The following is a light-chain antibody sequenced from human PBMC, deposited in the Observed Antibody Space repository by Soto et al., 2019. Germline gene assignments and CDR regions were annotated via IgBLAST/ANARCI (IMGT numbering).Light chain of an antibody. CDR1: SSDVGGYNY. CDR3: SSYAGSTPYV. CDR2: EVS. J-gene: IGLJ1*01. Sequence: QSALTQPPSASGSPGQSVTISCTGTSSDVGGYNYVSWYQQHPGKAPKLMIYEVSKRPSGVPDRFSASKSGNTASLTVSGLQAEDEADYYCSSYAGSTPYVFGTGTKVIVL. V-gene: IGLV2-8*01.